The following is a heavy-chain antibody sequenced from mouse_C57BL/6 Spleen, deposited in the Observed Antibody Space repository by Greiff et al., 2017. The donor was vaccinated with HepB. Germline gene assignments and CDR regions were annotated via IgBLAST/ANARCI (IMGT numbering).Heavy chain of an antibody. CDR1: GFTFSDYG. Sequence: EVQLVESGGGLVKPGGSLKLSCAASGFTFSDYGMHWVRQAPEKGLEWVAYISSGSSTIYYADTVKGRFTISRDNAKNTLFLQMTSLRSEDTAMYYCASSITTVVVHWYFDVWGTGTTVTVSS. J-gene: IGHJ1*03. V-gene: IGHV5-17*01. CDR3: ASSITTVVVHWYFDV. CDR2: ISSGSSTI. D-gene: IGHD1-1*01.